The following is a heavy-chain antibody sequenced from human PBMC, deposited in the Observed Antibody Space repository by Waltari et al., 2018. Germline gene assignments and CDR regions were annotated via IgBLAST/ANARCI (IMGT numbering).Heavy chain of an antibody. Sequence: EVQLVESGGGLVQPGGSLRLSCAASGFTFSSYSMTWVRQAPGKGLEWVSYISSSSSTKYYADSVKGRFTISSDNGKNSLYLQMNSLRAEDTAVYYWARDAGGGLLPVDYYYYYMDVWGKGTTVTISS. CDR1: GFTFSSYS. CDR3: ARDAGGGLLPVDYYYYYMDV. V-gene: IGHV3-48*04. D-gene: IGHD1-26*01. CDR2: ISSSSSTK. J-gene: IGHJ6*03.